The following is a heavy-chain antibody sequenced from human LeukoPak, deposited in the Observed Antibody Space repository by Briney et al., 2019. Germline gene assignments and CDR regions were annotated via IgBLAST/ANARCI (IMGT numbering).Heavy chain of an antibody. CDR1: AFTFSDYA. V-gene: IGHV3-48*04. Sequence: PGGSLRLSCAASAFTFSDYAMSWVRQAPGKGLEWVSVISGSSSTIYYADSVKGRFTISRDNAKNSLYLQMNSLRAEDTAVYYCARSKGLWLQLLYYFDYWGQGTLVTVSS. CDR3: ARSKGLWLQLLYYFDY. D-gene: IGHD5-24*01. CDR2: ISGSSSTI. J-gene: IGHJ4*02.